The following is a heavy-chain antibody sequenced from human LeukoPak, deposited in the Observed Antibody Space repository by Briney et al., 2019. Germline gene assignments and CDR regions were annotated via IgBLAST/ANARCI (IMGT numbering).Heavy chain of an antibody. CDR1: GYTFTSYG. CDR2: ISAYNGNT. D-gene: IGHD2-21*02. V-gene: IGHV1-18*01. CDR3: ASSVTPYYYYGMDV. Sequence: ASVKVSCKASGYTFTSYGISWVRQAPGQGLEWMGWISAYNGNTNYAQKLQGRVTMTTDTSTSTAYMELRSLRSDDTAVYYCASSVTPYYYYGMDVWGQGTTVTVSS. J-gene: IGHJ6*02.